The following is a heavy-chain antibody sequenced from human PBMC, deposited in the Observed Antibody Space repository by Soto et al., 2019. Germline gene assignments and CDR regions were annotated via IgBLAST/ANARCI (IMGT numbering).Heavy chain of an antibody. CDR3: VREVGKGDY. CDR1: GFTFSTYW. Sequence: EVQLVESGGGLVQPGGSLRLSCVVSGFTFSTYWMHWVRQAPGKGLVWVSRIKSDGSSTNYADSVKGRFAVSRDNAKNTLFLQMNSLRDEDTAVYYCVREVGKGDYWGQGTLVTVSS. J-gene: IGHJ4*02. CDR2: IKSDGSST. V-gene: IGHV3-74*01.